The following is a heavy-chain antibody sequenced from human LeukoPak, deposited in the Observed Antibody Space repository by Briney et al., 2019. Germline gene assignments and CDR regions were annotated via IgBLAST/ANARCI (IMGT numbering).Heavy chain of an antibody. Sequence: SVTVSCMASGGTFSSYAISWVRQAPGQGGEWMGGMIPMVGTANYAQRVQGGVTIPAEKSTSTAYMELSSLRSEDTAVYYCARGIAVADGVGGYWGQGTLVTVSS. CDR1: GGTFSSYA. CDR3: ARGIAVADGVGGY. V-gene: IGHV1-69*06. D-gene: IGHD6-19*01. CDR2: MIPMVGTA. J-gene: IGHJ4*02.